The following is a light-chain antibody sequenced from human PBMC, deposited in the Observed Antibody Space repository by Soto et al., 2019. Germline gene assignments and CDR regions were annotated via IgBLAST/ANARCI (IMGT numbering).Light chain of an antibody. Sequence: DTHLTLSPPTRSGSLTDRVTITCPASQTISSWLAWYQQKPGKAPKLLIYKASTLKSGVPSRFSGSGSGTEFTLTISSLQPDDFATYYCQHYNSYSEAFGQGTKVDIK. CDR3: QHYNSYSEA. CDR2: KAS. V-gene: IGKV1-5*03. J-gene: IGKJ1*01. CDR1: QTISSW.